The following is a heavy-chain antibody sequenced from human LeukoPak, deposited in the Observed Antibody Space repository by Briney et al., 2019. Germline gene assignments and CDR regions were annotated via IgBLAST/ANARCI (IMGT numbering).Heavy chain of an antibody. J-gene: IGHJ4*02. CDR2: IGISSCNT. V-gene: IGHV3-11*06. D-gene: IGHD1-1*01. Sequence: GGSLRLSCAASGFPFIDYSMNWVREAPGKGREWISYIGISSCNTKYADSVEGRFTISRDYAKNSLYVQVHILRFEDTAVYFCARDHNYAFDNWGQGTLVTASS. CDR1: GFPFIDYS. CDR3: ARDHNYAFDN.